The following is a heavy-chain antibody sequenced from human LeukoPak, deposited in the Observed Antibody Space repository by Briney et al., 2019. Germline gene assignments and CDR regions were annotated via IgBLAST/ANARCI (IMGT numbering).Heavy chain of an antibody. V-gene: IGHV4-59*01. J-gene: IGHJ4*02. CDR3: ARVASSCTIRYLIDC. Sequence: SGSLCLTCTASGFSISSYYMSWVRQAPGKGLEWIGYIYYSGSANYNPSLKSRVTISVDKSKSQSSLNMISVTAADTAVYYCARVASSCTIRYLIDCWGQGTLVTVSS. D-gene: IGHD6-19*01. CDR1: GFSISSYY. CDR2: IYYSGSA.